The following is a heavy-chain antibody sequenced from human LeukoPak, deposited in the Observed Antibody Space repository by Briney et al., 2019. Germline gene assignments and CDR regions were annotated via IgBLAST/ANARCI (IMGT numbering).Heavy chain of an antibody. J-gene: IGHJ4*02. Sequence: GASVKVSCKASGGTFSSYAISWVRQAPGRGLEWMGGIIPIFGTANYAQKFQGRVTITTDESTSTAYMELSSLRSEDTAVYYCAREIAVAGRYYFDYWGQGTLVTVSS. CDR2: IIPIFGTA. CDR3: AREIAVAGRYYFDY. CDR1: GGTFSSYA. V-gene: IGHV1-69*05. D-gene: IGHD6-19*01.